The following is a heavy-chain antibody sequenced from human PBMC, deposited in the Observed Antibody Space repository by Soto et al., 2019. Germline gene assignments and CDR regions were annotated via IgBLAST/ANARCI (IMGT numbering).Heavy chain of an antibody. CDR3: ARTYYYDSSGYLYYFDY. Sequence: APVKVSCQASGYTFTSYYMHWVRQAPGQGLEWMGIINPSGGSTNYAQKFQGRVTITADESTSTAYMELSSLRSEDTAVYYCARTYYYDSSGYLYYFDYWGQGTLVTVSS. J-gene: IGHJ4*02. CDR2: INPSGGST. D-gene: IGHD3-22*01. V-gene: IGHV1-46*01. CDR1: GYTFTSYY.